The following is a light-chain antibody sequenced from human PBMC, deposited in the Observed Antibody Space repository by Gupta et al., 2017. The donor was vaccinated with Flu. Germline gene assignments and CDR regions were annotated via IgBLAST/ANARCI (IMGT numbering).Light chain of an antibody. CDR3: SSYTSSSTL. J-gene: IGLJ2*01. CDR2: DVS. CDR1: SSDVGGYSY. Sequence: GTSSDVGGYSYVSWYQQHPGKAPKLMIYDVSHRPSGVSNRFSGSKSCNTASLTISGLQAEDEADYYGSSYTSSSTLFGGGTKLTVL. V-gene: IGLV2-14*04.